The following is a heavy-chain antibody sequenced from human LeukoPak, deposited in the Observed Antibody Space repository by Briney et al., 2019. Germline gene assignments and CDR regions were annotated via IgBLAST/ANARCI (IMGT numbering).Heavy chain of an antibody. J-gene: IGHJ4*02. CDR1: GFTFGTYW. CDR3: ARDSGYSGYSDY. V-gene: IGHV3-7*05. D-gene: IGHD5-12*01. CDR2: INEDGSEK. Sequence: PGGSLRLSCAASGFTFGTYWMSWVRQAPGKGLEWVANINEDGSEKDYLDSVKGRFTISRDNAKNSLNLQMNSLRAEDTAVYYCARDSGYSGYSDYWGQGTLVTVSS.